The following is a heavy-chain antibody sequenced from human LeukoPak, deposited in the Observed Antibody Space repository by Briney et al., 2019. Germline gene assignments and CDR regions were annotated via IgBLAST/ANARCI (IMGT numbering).Heavy chain of an antibody. V-gene: IGHV4-30-2*01. D-gene: IGHD7-27*01. CDR1: GGSISSGGYS. CDR2: IYHSGST. J-gene: IGHJ5*02. Sequence: PSETLSLTCAVSGGSISSGGYSWSWIRQPPGKGLEWIGYIYHSGSTYYNPSLKSRVTISVDRSKNQFSLKLSSVTAADMAVYYCARDYGTGYGWFDPWGQGTLVTVSS. CDR3: ARDYGTGYGWFDP.